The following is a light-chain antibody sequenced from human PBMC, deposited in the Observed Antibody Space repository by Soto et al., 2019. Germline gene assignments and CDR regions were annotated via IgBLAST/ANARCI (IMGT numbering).Light chain of an antibody. CDR2: DVS. J-gene: IGLJ1*01. Sequence: QSVLTQPASVSGSPGQSITISCTGTSSDVGGYNYVSWYQQHPGKAPKLMIYDVSNRPSGVSNRFSGSKSGNTASLTISALQAEDDADYYCSSYTSSSTQYVFGTGTKVT. V-gene: IGLV2-14*01. CDR3: SSYTSSSTQYV. CDR1: SSDVGGYNY.